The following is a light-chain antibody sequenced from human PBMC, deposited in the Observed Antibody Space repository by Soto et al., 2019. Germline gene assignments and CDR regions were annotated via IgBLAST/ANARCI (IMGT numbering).Light chain of an antibody. CDR1: QTISSNY. Sequence: EIVLTQSPGTLSLSAGERATLSCRASQTISSNYLALYQQQPGPAPRLLIFGASYRATGIPDRFSGSGSGTDFTLTISRMEPEDFAVDYCQQYHSSHPELTFGAGTKVDIK. CDR2: GAS. V-gene: IGKV3-20*01. CDR3: QQYHSSHPELT. J-gene: IGKJ3*01.